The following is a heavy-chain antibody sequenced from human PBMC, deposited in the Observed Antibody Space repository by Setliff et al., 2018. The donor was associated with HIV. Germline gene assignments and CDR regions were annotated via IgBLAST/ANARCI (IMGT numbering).Heavy chain of an antibody. Sequence: SETLSLTCTVSGGSISSGSYYWSWIRQPAGKGLEWIGRIYTSGSTNYNPSLKSRVTISVETSKNQFSLKLSSVTAADTAVYYCARRLFGAVAGTYGMDVWGQGTTVTVSS. CDR3: ARRLFGAVAGTYGMDV. CDR2: IYTSGST. V-gene: IGHV4-61*02. J-gene: IGHJ6*02. CDR1: GGSISSGSYY. D-gene: IGHD6-19*01.